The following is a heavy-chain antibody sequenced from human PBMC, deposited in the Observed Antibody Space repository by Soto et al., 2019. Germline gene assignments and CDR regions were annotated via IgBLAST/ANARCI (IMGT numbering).Heavy chain of an antibody. V-gene: IGHV4-59*01. CDR2: IYYSGST. CDR1: GGSISSYY. J-gene: IGHJ5*02. D-gene: IGHD3-3*01. Sequence: SETLSLTCTVPGGSISSYYWSWIRQPPGKGLEWIGYIYYSGSTNYNPSLKSRVTISVDTSKNQFSLKLSSVTAADTAVYYCARWGPTNDFWSGYQANWFDPWGQGTLVTVSS. CDR3: ARWGPTNDFWSGYQANWFDP.